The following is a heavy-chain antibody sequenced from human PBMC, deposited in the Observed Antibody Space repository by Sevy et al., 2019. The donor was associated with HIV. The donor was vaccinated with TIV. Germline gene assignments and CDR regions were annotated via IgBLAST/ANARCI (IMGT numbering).Heavy chain of an antibody. D-gene: IGHD2-2*01. CDR3: ARSAYPAYYFDY. CDR1: GGSISSYY. Sequence: SDTLSLTCTVSGGSISSYYWSWIRQPPGKGLEWIGYIYYSGSTNYNPSLKSRVTISVDTSKNQFSLKLSSVTAADTAVYYCARSAYPAYYFDYWGQGTLVTVSS. V-gene: IGHV4-59*01. J-gene: IGHJ4*02. CDR2: IYYSGST.